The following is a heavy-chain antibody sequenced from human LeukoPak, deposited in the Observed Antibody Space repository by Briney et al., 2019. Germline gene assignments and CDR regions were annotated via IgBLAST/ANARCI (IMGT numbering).Heavy chain of an antibody. CDR1: GFTFSSYS. Sequence: GGSLRLSCAASGFTFSSYSMNWVRQAPGKGLEWVSSISSSSSYIYYADSVKGRFTISRDNAKKSLYLQMNSLRAEDTAVYYCARGPHYYDSKYPLTFDYWGQGTLVTVSS. J-gene: IGHJ4*02. CDR3: ARGPHYYDSKYPLTFDY. D-gene: IGHD3-22*01. CDR2: ISSSSSYI. V-gene: IGHV3-21*01.